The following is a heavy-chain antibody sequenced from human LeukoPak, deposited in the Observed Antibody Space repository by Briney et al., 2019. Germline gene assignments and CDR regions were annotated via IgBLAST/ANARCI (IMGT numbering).Heavy chain of an antibody. CDR3: ASRKLGNDY. CDR1: GGSVGSSPYY. CDR2: VSYSGRP. Sequence: PSETLSLTCTVSGGSVGSSPYYWAWVRQPPGRELDWIGSVSYSGRPSYTPSLESRVTISVDTSKNQFFLKFNSVTAADTAVYYCASRKLGNDYWGQGTLVTVSS. V-gene: IGHV4-39*07. J-gene: IGHJ4*02. D-gene: IGHD7-27*01.